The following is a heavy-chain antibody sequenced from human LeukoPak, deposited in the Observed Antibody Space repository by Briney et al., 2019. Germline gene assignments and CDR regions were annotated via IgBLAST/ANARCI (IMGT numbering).Heavy chain of an antibody. Sequence: SETLSLTCTVSGGSISSGSYYWSWIRQPAGKGLEWIGRIYTSGSTNYNPSLKSRVTMSVDTSKNQFSLKLSSVTAADTAVYYCARDRYYYDSSGYSNWFDPWGQGTLVTVSS. CDR2: IYTSGST. CDR3: ARDRYYYDSSGYSNWFDP. CDR1: GGSISSGSYY. V-gene: IGHV4-61*02. J-gene: IGHJ5*02. D-gene: IGHD3-22*01.